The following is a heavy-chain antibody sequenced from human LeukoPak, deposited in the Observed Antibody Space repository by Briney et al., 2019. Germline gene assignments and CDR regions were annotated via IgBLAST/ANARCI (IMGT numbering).Heavy chain of an antibody. CDR3: ATATYYDILTGYYNVNYFDY. CDR2: IIPIFGTA. Sequence: SVKVSCRASGGTFSSYAISWVRQAPGQGLEWMGGIIPIFGTANYAQKFQGRVTITADKSTSTAYMELSSLRSEDTAVYYCATATYYDILTGYYNVNYFDYWGQGTLVTVSS. V-gene: IGHV1-69*06. J-gene: IGHJ4*02. D-gene: IGHD3-9*01. CDR1: GGTFSSYA.